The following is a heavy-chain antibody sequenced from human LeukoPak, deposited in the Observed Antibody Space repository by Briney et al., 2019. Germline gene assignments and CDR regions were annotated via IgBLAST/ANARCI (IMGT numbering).Heavy chain of an antibody. J-gene: IGHJ4*02. V-gene: IGHV3-7*01. Sequence: GGSLRLSCAASGFTFSSYWMHWVRQAPGKGLEWVANIKQDGSEKYYVDSVKGRFTISRDNAKNSLYLQMNSLRAEDTAVYYCARGTYSSSWYTYYFDYWGQGTLVTVSS. D-gene: IGHD6-13*01. CDR1: GFTFSSYW. CDR3: ARGTYSSSWYTYYFDY. CDR2: IKQDGSEK.